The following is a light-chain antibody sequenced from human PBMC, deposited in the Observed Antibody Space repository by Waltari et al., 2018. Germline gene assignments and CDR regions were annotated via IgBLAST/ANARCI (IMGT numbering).Light chain of an antibody. J-gene: IGKJ3*01. V-gene: IGKV2-28*01. Sequence: DIVMTQSPLSLPVTPGEPASISCRSSQSLLHSNGYNYLDWYLQKPGQSPQLLIYLGSNRASGVPDRFSGSASGTDFTLKISRVEAEDVGVYYCMQALQTPFTFGPGTKVDIK. CDR2: LGS. CDR3: MQALQTPFT. CDR1: QSLLHSNGYNY.